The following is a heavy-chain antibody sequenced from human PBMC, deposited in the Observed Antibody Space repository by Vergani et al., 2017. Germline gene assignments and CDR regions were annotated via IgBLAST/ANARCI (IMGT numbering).Heavy chain of an antibody. CDR2: INHSGST. D-gene: IGHD7-27*01. CDR1: GESFSGYY. Sequence: QVQLQQWGAGLLKPSETLSLTCAVYGESFSGYYWSWIRQPPGKGLEWIGEINHSGSTNYNPSLKSRVTISVDTSKNQFSRKLSSVTAADTVVYYCAGGTQPPWGYYYYYYMDVWGKGTTVTVSS. J-gene: IGHJ6*03. V-gene: IGHV4-34*01. CDR3: AGGTQPPWGYYYYYYMDV.